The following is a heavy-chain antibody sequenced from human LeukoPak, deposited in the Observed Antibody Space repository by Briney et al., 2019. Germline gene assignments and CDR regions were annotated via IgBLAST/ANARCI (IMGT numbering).Heavy chain of an antibody. CDR1: GGSCSGYY. Sequence: PSETLSLTCAVYGGSCSGYYWSWIPQPPGKEREWIGEINHSESTNYNPSLKSRVTISVDTSKNQFSLKLSSVTAADTAVYYCARTMYYYDSSGYYEWGQGTLVTVSS. V-gene: IGHV4-34*01. CDR3: ARTMYYYDSSGYYE. CDR2: INHSEST. D-gene: IGHD3-22*01. J-gene: IGHJ4*02.